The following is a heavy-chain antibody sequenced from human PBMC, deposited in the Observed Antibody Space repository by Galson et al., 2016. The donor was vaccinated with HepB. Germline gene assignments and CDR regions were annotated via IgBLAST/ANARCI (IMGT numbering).Heavy chain of an antibody. CDR2: IYYSGST. Sequence: SETLSLTCSVSGGSISRSSVYWGWIRQPPGKGLEWIGTIYYSGSTCYSPSLKGRVTISVDTSKNQFSLKLSSVTAADTAVYYCARCSRSSAYYYYGMDVWGQGTTVTVSS. J-gene: IGHJ6*02. V-gene: IGHV4-39*07. CDR1: GGSISRSSVY. D-gene: IGHD6-6*01. CDR3: ARCSRSSAYYYYGMDV.